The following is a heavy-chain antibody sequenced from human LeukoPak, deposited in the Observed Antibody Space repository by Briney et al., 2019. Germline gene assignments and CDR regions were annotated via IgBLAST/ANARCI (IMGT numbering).Heavy chain of an antibody. D-gene: IGHD5-12*01. V-gene: IGHV3-74*01. CDR2: INSDGSIA. CDR3: ARGYDVYPLGWWFDP. J-gene: IGHJ5*02. Sequence: PGGSLRLSCAASGFSFSTYWMHWVRQAPGKGLVWVSRINSDGSIAYYADSVKGRFTISRDNAKDTLYLQMNSLRDEDTAVYYCARGYDVYPLGWWFDPWGQGTRVTVSS. CDR1: GFSFSTYW.